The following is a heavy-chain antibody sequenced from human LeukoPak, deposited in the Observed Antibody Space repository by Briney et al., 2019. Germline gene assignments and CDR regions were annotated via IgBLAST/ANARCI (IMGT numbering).Heavy chain of an antibody. Sequence: SETLSLTCTVSGYSISGGYYWGWIRQPPGKGLEWIGSVSHSGSTYYNPSLKSRVTISVDTSKNQFSLKLSSVTAADTAVYYCARGRAVAGTRNYFDYWGQGTLVTVSS. CDR2: VSHSGST. V-gene: IGHV4-38-2*02. CDR1: GYSISGGYY. J-gene: IGHJ4*02. D-gene: IGHD6-19*01. CDR3: ARGRAVAGTRNYFDY.